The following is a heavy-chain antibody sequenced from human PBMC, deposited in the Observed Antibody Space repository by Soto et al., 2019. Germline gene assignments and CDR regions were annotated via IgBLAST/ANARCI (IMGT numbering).Heavy chain of an antibody. CDR2: IVPIVDTS. J-gene: IGHJ4*02. V-gene: IGHV1-69*12. CDR1: GGTFSSYA. CDR3: VRVVAIPGYPDN. D-gene: IGHD5-12*01. Sequence: QVQLVQSGAEVRQPASSVKVSCKTSGGTFSSYAISWVRQAPGQGLEWMGGIVPIVDTSTYAQKFQSRVTINADESTSTVYMELSRLRSDDTAVYYCVRVVAIPGYPDNWGQGTLVTVSS.